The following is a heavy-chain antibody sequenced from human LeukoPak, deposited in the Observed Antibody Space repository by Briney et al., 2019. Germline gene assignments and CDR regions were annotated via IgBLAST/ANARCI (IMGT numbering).Heavy chain of an antibody. Sequence: SETLSLTSTVSGGSISSYYWSWIRQPPGKGLEWIGYIYYSGSTNYNPSLKSRVTISVDTSKNQFSLKLSSVTAADTAVYYCARYYCTNVICGFDPWGQGTLVTVSS. J-gene: IGHJ5*02. CDR3: ARYYCTNVICGFDP. CDR1: GGSISSYY. V-gene: IGHV4-59*01. CDR2: IYYSGST. D-gene: IGHD2-8*01.